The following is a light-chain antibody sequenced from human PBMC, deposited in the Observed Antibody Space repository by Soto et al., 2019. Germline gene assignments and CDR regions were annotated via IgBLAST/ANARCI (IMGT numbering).Light chain of an antibody. V-gene: IGKV3D-7*01. CDR2: GAS. CDR1: QSVSSSY. CDR3: QEDYDLPLS. J-gene: IGKJ4*01. Sequence: ETVRLCWMSSQSVSSSYLTCYQQKPGQAPRLLIYGASTRATSIPARFSGSGSGTDFTLTIRSLQPEDFAVYYCQEDYDLPLSFAGGTKVDI.